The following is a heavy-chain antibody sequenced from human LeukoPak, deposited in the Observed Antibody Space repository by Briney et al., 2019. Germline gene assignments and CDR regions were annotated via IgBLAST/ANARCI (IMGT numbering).Heavy chain of an antibody. Sequence: ASVKVSCKASGYTFTGYYMHWVRQAPGQGLEWMGWIIPNSGGTNYAQKFQGRVTMTRDTSISTAYMELSRLRSDDTAVYYCARPYDFWSGYYYYWGQGTLVTVSS. D-gene: IGHD3-3*01. V-gene: IGHV1-2*02. CDR1: GYTFTGYY. CDR3: ARPYDFWSGYYYY. CDR2: IIPNSGGT. J-gene: IGHJ4*02.